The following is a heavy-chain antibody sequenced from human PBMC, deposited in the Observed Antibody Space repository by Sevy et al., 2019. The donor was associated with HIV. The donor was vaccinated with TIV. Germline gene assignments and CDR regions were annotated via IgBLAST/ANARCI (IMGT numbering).Heavy chain of an antibody. V-gene: IGHV4-38-2*01. J-gene: IGHJ4*01. Sequence: SETLSLTCAVSGYSISSGHYWAWIRQPPGKGLEWIGSVYQSGSTYSNLSLKSRVSISVDTSKNQFSLKLSSVTAADTAVYYCARHPAMVALHFYFDSWGHGTLVTVSS. CDR2: VYQSGST. CDR3: ARHPAMVALHFYFDS. CDR1: GYSISSGHY. D-gene: IGHD2-8*01.